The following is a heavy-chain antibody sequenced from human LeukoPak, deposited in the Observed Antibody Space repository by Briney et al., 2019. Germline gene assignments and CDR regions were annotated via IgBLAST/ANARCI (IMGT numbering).Heavy chain of an antibody. V-gene: IGHV3-53*01. CDR1: GFTISSKY. Sequence: GGSLRVSCAASGFTISSKYRRWVRQVPGKGLEWVSVIYSGGSTYYADSVKGRFTISRDNSKNTLYLQMNSLRAEDTAVYYCARGLTNYWGQGTLVTVSS. J-gene: IGHJ4*02. CDR2: IYSGGST. CDR3: ARGLTNY.